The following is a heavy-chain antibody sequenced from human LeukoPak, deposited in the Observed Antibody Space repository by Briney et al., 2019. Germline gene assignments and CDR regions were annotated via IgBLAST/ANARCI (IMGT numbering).Heavy chain of an antibody. Sequence: GASVKVSCKASGYTFTSHYIHWVRQAPGQGLEWMGIINPSGGSTSYAQMFQGRVTMTRDTSTSTVYMELSSLRSEDTAVYYCATDHGYSYGDIQGFFDPWGQGTLVTVSS. CDR1: GYTFTSHY. J-gene: IGHJ5*02. CDR2: INPSGGST. V-gene: IGHV1-46*01. D-gene: IGHD5-18*01. CDR3: ATDHGYSYGDIQGFFDP.